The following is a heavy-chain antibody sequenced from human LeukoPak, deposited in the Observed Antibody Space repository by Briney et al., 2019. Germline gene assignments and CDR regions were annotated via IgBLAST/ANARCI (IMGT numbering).Heavy chain of an antibody. V-gene: IGHV5-51*01. CDR1: GYSFTSYW. CDR2: IYPGDSDT. J-gene: IGHJ4*02. D-gene: IGHD2-2*01. Sequence: GESLKISCKGSGYSFTSYWIGWVRQMPGKGLEWMGIIYPGDSDTRYSPSFQGQVTISADKSISTAYLQWSSLKASDTAMYYCARRGYCSSTSCLTFDYWGQGTLVTVSS. CDR3: ARRGYCSSTSCLTFDY.